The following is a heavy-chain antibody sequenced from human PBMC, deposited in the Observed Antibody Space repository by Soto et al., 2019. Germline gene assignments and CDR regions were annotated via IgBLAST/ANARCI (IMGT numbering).Heavy chain of an antibody. J-gene: IGHJ4*02. Sequence: EVQLVESGGGLVQPGRSLRLSCTASGFTFGDYAMSWFRQAPGKGLEWVGFIRSKAYGGTTEYAASVKGRFTISRDDSKSIAYQQMNGQKPEDTAVYYFTRDRWEARENDYGGQGTLVTVS. D-gene: IGHD1-26*01. CDR3: TRDRWEARENDY. CDR2: IRSKAYGGTT. V-gene: IGHV3-49*03. CDR1: GFTFGDYA.